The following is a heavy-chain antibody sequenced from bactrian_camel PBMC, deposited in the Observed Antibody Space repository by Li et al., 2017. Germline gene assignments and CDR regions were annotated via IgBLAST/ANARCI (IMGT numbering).Heavy chain of an antibody. D-gene: IGHD1*01. CDR3: AKLTSRGSELGY. CDR1: GFTFANYW. Sequence: HVQLVESGGGLVQPGGSLMLSCAASGFTFANYWMAWVRQAPGKGLEWVANINSDGKSPYYSDSVKGRFLISQDNAKNTVYLQMNSLKSEDTALYYCAKLTSRGSELGYWGQGTQVTVS. CDR2: INSDGKSP. J-gene: IGHJ4*01. V-gene: IGHV3S1*01.